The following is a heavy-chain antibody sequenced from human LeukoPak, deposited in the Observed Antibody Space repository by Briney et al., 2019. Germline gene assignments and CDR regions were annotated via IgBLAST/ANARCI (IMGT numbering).Heavy chain of an antibody. Sequence: GGSLRLSCAASGFTFSSYAMGWVRQAPGKGLEWVSAISGSGGSTYYADSVKGRFTISRDNSKNTLYLQMNSLRAEDTAVYYCAKVPSDGSGFYFDYWGQGTLVTVSS. D-gene: IGHD3-10*01. CDR3: AKVPSDGSGFYFDY. V-gene: IGHV3-23*01. CDR2: ISGSGGST. CDR1: GFTFSSYA. J-gene: IGHJ4*02.